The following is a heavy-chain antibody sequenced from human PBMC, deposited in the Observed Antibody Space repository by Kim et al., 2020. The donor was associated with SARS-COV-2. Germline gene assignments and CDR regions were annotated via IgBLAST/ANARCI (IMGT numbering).Heavy chain of an antibody. CDR3: ARDDIVVVPAARGIDY. V-gene: IGHV4-59*12. D-gene: IGHD2-2*01. Sequence: SLMSRVTISVDTSKNQFSLKLSSVTAADTAVYYCARDDIVVVPAARGIDYWGQGTLVTVSS. J-gene: IGHJ4*02.